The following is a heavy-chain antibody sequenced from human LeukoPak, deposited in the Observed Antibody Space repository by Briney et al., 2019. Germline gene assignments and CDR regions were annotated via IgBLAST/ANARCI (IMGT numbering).Heavy chain of an antibody. Sequence: PGGSLRLSCAAPGFTFSSYAMHWVRQAPGKGLEWVAVISYDGSNKYYADSVKGRFTISRDNSKNTLYLQMNSQRAEDTAVYYCAREAYYDSSGYRKGFDYWGQGTLVTISS. CDR1: GFTFSSYA. CDR3: AREAYYDSSGYRKGFDY. V-gene: IGHV3-30*04. CDR2: ISYDGSNK. D-gene: IGHD3-22*01. J-gene: IGHJ4*02.